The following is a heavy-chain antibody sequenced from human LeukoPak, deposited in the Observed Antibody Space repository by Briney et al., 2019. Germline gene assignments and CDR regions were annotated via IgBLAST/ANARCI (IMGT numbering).Heavy chain of an antibody. J-gene: IGHJ6*03. CDR3: AEDPDRAGYSYMDV. Sequence: GGSLRLSCAASGFTFDDYAMHWVRQAPGKGLEWVSGISWNSGSIGYADSVKGRFTISRDNSKNTLYLQMNSLRAEDTAVYYCAEDPDRAGYSYMDVWGKGTTVTISS. CDR1: GFTFDDYA. V-gene: IGHV3-9*01. CDR2: ISWNSGSI. D-gene: IGHD3-9*01.